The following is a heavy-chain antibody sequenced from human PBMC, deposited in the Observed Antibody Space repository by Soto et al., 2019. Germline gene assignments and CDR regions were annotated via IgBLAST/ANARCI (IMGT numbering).Heavy chain of an antibody. V-gene: IGHV1-69*13. Sequence: SVKVSCKASGGTFSIYAISWVLQAPGQGLEWMGGIIPIFGTANYAQKFQGRVTITADESTSTAYMELSSLRSEDTAVYYCAMGYCSSTSCHRPYYYYYGMDVWGQGTTVTVSS. J-gene: IGHJ6*02. CDR2: IIPIFGTA. CDR3: AMGYCSSTSCHRPYYYYYGMDV. CDR1: GGTFSIYA. D-gene: IGHD2-2*01.